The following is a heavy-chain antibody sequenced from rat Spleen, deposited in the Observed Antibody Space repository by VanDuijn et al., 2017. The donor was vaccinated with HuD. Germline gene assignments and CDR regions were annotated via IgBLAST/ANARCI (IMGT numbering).Heavy chain of an antibody. J-gene: IGHJ1*01. V-gene: IGHV5-25*01. D-gene: IGHD5-1*01. Sequence: EVQLVESGGGLVQPGRSLKVSCAASGFTFSTSYMAWVRQAPTKGLEWVASISTGGGNIYYRDSVKGRFTISRDNAKSTLYLQMDSLRSEDTATYYCARHPQLGAYWYFDFWGPGTMVTVSS. CDR3: ARHPQLGAYWYFDF. CDR1: GFTFSTSY. CDR2: ISTGGGNI.